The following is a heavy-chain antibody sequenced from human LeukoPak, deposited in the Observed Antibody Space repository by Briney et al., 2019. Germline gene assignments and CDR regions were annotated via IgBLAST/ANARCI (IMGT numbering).Heavy chain of an antibody. V-gene: IGHV3-53*01. CDR1: GFTVSSNY. Sequence: GGSLRLSCAASGFTVSSNYMSWVRQAPGKGLEWVSVIYSGGSTYYADSVKGRFTISRDNSKNTLYLQMNSLRAEDTAVYYCARGAIRDNWFDPWGQGTLVTVSS. J-gene: IGHJ5*02. D-gene: IGHD3-3*02. CDR2: IYSGGST. CDR3: ARGAIRDNWFDP.